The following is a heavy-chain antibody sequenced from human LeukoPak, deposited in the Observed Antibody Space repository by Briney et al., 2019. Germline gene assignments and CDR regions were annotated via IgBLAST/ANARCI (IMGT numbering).Heavy chain of an antibody. CDR1: GGSVSSGSYY. J-gene: IGHJ5*02. CDR3: AREVVPAALGEFWSDP. Sequence: SETLSLTCTVSGGSVSSGSYYWSWIRQPPGKGLEWIGYIYYSGSTNYNPSLKSRVTISVDTSKNQFSLKLSSVTAADTAVYYCAREVVPAALGEFWSDPWGQGTLVTVS. CDR2: IYYSGST. D-gene: IGHD2-2*01. V-gene: IGHV4-61*01.